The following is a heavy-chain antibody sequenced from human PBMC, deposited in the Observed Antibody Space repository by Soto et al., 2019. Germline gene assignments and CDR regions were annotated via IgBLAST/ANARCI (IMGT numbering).Heavy chain of an antibody. CDR3: ARAGRNYAILPQEFDP. D-gene: IGHD3-9*01. CDR1: GYTFTSYG. V-gene: IGHV1-8*02. CDR2: MNPNSGNT. J-gene: IGHJ5*02. Sequence: GASVKVSCKASGYTFTSYGINWVRQATGQGLEWMGWMNPNSGNTGYAQKFQGRVTMTRNTSISTAYMELSSLRSEDTAVYYCARAGRNYAILPQEFDPWGQGPLVTVSS.